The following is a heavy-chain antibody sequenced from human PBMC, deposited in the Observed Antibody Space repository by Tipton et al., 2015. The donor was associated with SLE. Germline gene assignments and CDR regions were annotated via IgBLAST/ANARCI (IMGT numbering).Heavy chain of an antibody. Sequence: TLSLTCTVSGGSMSTYCWSWIRLPPGKGLEWIGYIYYSGGTSYNPSLNSRVTISVDTSRNQFSLKLTSVTAADTAVYYCARGVLRPFDYWGQGTLVAVSS. CDR2: IYYSGGT. V-gene: IGHV4-59*12. CDR3: ARGVLRPFDY. CDR1: GGSMSTYC. J-gene: IGHJ4*02. D-gene: IGHD1-1*01.